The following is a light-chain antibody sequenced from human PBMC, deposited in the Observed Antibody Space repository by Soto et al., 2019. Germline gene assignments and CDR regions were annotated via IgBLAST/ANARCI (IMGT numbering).Light chain of an antibody. CDR1: QSVSSYS. J-gene: IGKJ2*01. CDR3: QHFGTSPPYT. Sequence: ENVLTQSPGTLSLSPGERATLSCRASQSVSSYSLAWYQQKPGQAPRLVMYGTSNRATGIPDRFSGSGSGTDFTLTISRLEPEDFVVYCCQHFGTSPPYTFGQGTKLEI. V-gene: IGKV3-20*01. CDR2: GTS.